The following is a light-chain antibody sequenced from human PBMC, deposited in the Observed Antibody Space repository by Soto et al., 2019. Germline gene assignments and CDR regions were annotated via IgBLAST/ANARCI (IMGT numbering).Light chain of an antibody. CDR1: SSNVGAGYD. CDR3: QSYDSSLSAVV. V-gene: IGLV1-40*01. Sequence: QSVLTQSPSVSGAPGQRVTISCTGSSSNVGAGYDVQWYQQLPGTAPKLLISGNSNRPSGVPDRFSGSKSGTSASLAITGLQAEDEADYYCQSYDSSLSAVVFGGGTKLTVL. CDR2: GNS. J-gene: IGLJ2*01.